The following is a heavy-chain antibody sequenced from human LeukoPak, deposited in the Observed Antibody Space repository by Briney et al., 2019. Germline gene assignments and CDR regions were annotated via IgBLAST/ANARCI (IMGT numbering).Heavy chain of an antibody. CDR3: ARDREYRSSSYPLDY. V-gene: IGHV1-2*02. Sequence: ASVKVSCKASGYTFTGYYMHWVRQAPGQGLEWMGWVNLNSGGTNFAQKFQGRVTMTRHMSISTAYMELSRLRSDDTAVYFCARDREYRSSSYPLDYWGQGTLVTVSS. CDR1: GYTFTGYY. J-gene: IGHJ4*02. CDR2: VNLNSGGT. D-gene: IGHD6-6*01.